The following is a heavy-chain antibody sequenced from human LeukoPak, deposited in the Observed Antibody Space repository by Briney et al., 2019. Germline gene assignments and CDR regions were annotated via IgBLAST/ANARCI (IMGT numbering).Heavy chain of an antibody. D-gene: IGHD4-11*01. J-gene: IGHJ4*02. CDR3: VRDFSNYVAFFDS. CDR1: GFTFDDYA. V-gene: IGHV3-9*01. Sequence: PGGSLRLSCAASGFTFDDYAMHWVRQAPGKGLEWVSGISWNSGSIGYADSVRGRFTISRDNSKSALYLQMGSPRPEDTAMYYCVRDFSNYVAFFDSWGQGVLVTVSS. CDR2: ISWNSGSI.